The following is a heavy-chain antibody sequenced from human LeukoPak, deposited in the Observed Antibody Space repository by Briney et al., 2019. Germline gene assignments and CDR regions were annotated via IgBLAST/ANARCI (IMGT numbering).Heavy chain of an antibody. CDR3: ARIYSGSYDY. D-gene: IGHD1-26*01. CDR2: INSSSSTI. J-gene: IGHJ4*02. V-gene: IGHV3-48*01. Sequence: GGSLRLSCAASGFTFSSYSMNWVRQAPGKGLEWVSYINSSSSTIYYADSVKGRFTISRDNAKNSLYLQMNSLRAEDTAVYYCARIYSGSYDYWGQGTLVTVSS. CDR1: GFTFSSYS.